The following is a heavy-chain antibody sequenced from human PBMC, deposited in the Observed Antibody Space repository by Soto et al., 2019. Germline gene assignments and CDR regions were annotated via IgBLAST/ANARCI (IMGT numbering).Heavy chain of an antibody. CDR3: TMGLLWFGAY. V-gene: IGHV3-73*02. Sequence: EVQLVESGGGLVQPGGSPKLSCAASGFTFSGSAMHWVRQASGKGLEWVGRIRSKANSYATAYAASVKGRFTISRDDSKNTAYLQMNSLKTEDTAVYYCTMGLLWFGAYWGQGTLATVSS. CDR1: GFTFSGSA. CDR2: IRSKANSYAT. J-gene: IGHJ4*02. D-gene: IGHD3-10*01.